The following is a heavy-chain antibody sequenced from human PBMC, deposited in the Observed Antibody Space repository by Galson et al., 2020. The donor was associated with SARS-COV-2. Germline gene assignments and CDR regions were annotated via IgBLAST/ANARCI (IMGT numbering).Heavy chain of an antibody. Sequence: GESLKISCKASGYTFTGYYMHWVRQAPGQGLEWMGWINPNSGGTTYAQKFQGRVTMTRDTSISTAYMELSRLSSDDTAVYYCARDRVLPYGMDVWGQGTTVTVSS. J-gene: IGHJ6*02. CDR1: GYTFTGYY. CDR3: ARDRVLPYGMDV. V-gene: IGHV1-2*02. CDR2: INPNSGGT.